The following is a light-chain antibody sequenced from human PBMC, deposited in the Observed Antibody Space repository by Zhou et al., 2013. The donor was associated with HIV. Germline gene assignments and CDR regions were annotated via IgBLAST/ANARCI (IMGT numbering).Light chain of an antibody. J-gene: IGKJ2*01. Sequence: EIVLTQSPGTLSLSPGERATLSCRASQSVSSRYLAWYQQKPGQAPRVLIYGASNRATGIPDRFSGSGSGTEFTLTISSLQPEDFATYYCQQLSSYPRYTFGQGTKLEIK. CDR1: QSVSSRY. CDR3: QQLSSYPRYT. CDR2: GAS. V-gene: IGKV3-20*01.